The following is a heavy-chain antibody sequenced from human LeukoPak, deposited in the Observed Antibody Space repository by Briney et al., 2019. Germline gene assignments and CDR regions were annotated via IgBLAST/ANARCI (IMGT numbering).Heavy chain of an antibody. Sequence: KPSETLSLTCTVSGGSISSYYWGWIRQPAGKGLEWIGRIYTSGSTNYNPSLKSRVTMSVDTSKNQFSLKLSSVTAADTAVYYCARDGGNDSSGYFYYFDYWGQGTLVTVSS. CDR2: IYTSGST. CDR3: ARDGGNDSSGYFYYFDY. V-gene: IGHV4-4*07. D-gene: IGHD3-22*01. CDR1: GGSISSYY. J-gene: IGHJ4*02.